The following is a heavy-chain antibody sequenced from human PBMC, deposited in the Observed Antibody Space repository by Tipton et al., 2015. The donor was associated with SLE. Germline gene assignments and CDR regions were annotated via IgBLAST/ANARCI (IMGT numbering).Heavy chain of an antibody. D-gene: IGHD6-19*01. CDR1: GGSISHYY. J-gene: IGHJ4*02. CDR3: AKEQWYEVFDY. V-gene: IGHV4-59*01. Sequence: TLSLTCTVSGGSISHYYWNWIRQSPGKGLEWIGYIYYSGSTKYNPSLTSRVTMSVDTSKNQLSLSLTSVTAADTAVYYCAKEQWYEVFDYWGQGTLVTVSS. CDR2: IYYSGST.